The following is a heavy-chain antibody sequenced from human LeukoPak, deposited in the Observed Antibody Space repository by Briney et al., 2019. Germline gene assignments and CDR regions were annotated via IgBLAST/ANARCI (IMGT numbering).Heavy chain of an antibody. J-gene: IGHJ4*02. V-gene: IGHV3-23*01. CDR1: GFTFSGYA. Sequence: PGGSLRLSCAASGFTFSGYAMSWVRQAPGKGLEWASSISGSATSTFYADSVKGRFTISRDNSKNTLFLQMNSLRAEDTALYYCAKRHNSGWYYFDYWGQGTLVTVSS. CDR2: ISGSATST. CDR3: AKRHNSGWYYFDY. D-gene: IGHD6-19*01.